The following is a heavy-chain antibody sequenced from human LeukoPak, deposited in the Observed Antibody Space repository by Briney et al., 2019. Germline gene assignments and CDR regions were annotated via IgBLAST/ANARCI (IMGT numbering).Heavy chain of an antibody. D-gene: IGHD3-22*01. Sequence: GASVKVSCKASGGTFSSYAISWVRQAPGQGLEWMGGIIPIFGTANYAQKFQGRVTITADESTSTAYMELSSLRSEDTAVYYYARGEGYYDSSGYYTPRLYYFDYWGQGTLVTVSS. V-gene: IGHV1-69*13. CDR1: GGTFSSYA. CDR3: ARGEGYYDSSGYYTPRLYYFDY. CDR2: IIPIFGTA. J-gene: IGHJ4*02.